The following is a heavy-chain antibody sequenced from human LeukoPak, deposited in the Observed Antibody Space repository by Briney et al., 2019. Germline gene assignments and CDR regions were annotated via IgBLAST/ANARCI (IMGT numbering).Heavy chain of an antibody. D-gene: IGHD1-1*01. Sequence: GGSLRLSCAASGFTFSSYAMSWVRQAPGKGLEWVSAISGSGGTTYYADSVKGRFTISRDNSKNTLYLQMNSLRAEDTAIYYCAKVPGANFFYYYYIDVWGKGTTVTISS. CDR2: ISGSGGTT. CDR1: GFTFSSYA. CDR3: AKVPGANFFYYYYIDV. V-gene: IGHV3-23*01. J-gene: IGHJ6*03.